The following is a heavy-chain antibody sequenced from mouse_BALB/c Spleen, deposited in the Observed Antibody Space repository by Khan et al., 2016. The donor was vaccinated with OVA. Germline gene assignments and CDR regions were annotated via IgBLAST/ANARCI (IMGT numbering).Heavy chain of an antibody. CDR3: ARRGLRWDFDY. D-gene: IGHD1-1*01. Sequence: QVQLQQSGAELAKPGASVKMSCKASGYTFINYWILWVKQRPGQGLEWIGYINPSTGYTEYNQNFKDKATLTADKSSSTAYMQLSSLTSEDSAGYYCARRGLRWDFDYGGQGTTLTVSS. V-gene: IGHV1-7*01. J-gene: IGHJ2*01. CDR1: GYTFINYW. CDR2: INPSTGYT.